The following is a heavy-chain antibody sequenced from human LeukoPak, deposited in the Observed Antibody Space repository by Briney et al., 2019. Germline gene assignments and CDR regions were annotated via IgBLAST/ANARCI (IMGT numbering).Heavy chain of an antibody. CDR3: ARTSNQKLLWFGELFDWFDP. J-gene: IGHJ5*02. CDR1: GFTFSNAW. CDR2: ISSSGSTI. Sequence: GGSLRLSCAASGFTFSNAWMNWVRQAPGKGLEWVSYISSSGSTIYYADSVRGRFTISRDNAKNSLYLQMNSLRAEDTAVYYCARTSNQKLLWFGELFDWFDPWGQGTLVTVSS. V-gene: IGHV3-48*04. D-gene: IGHD3-10*01.